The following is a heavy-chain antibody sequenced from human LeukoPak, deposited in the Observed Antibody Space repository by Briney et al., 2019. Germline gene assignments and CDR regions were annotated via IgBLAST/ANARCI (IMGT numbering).Heavy chain of an antibody. CDR3: AKEGNYDILTGYYNVYFDY. CDR2: ISGSGGST. J-gene: IGHJ4*02. CDR1: GFTFSSYA. V-gene: IGHV3-23*01. D-gene: IGHD3-9*01. Sequence: GGSLRLSCAASGFTFSSYAMSWVRQAPGKGLEWVSAISGSGGSTYYADSVKGRFTISRDNSKNTLYLQMNSLRAKDTAVYYCAKEGNYDILTGYYNVYFDYWGQGTLVTVSS.